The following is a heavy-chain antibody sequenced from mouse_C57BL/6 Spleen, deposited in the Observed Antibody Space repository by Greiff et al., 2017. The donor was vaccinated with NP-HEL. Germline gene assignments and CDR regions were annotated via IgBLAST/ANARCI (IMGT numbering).Heavy chain of an antibody. J-gene: IGHJ3*01. CDR2: IYPGDGDT. V-gene: IGHV1-82*01. CDR3: ARGGDYDGYYGFAWFAY. D-gene: IGHD2-3*01. CDR1: GYAFSSSW. Sequence: VKVVESGPELVKPGASVKISCKASGYAFSSSWMNWVKQRPGKGLEWIGRIYPGDGDTNYNGKFKGKATLTADKSSSTAYMQLSSLTSEDSAVYFCARGGDYDGYYGFAWFAYWGQGTLVTVSA.